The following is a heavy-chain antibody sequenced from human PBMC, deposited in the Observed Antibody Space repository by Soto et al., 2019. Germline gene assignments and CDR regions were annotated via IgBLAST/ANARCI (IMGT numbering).Heavy chain of an antibody. Sequence: SETLSLTCTVSGGSISSGASYWSWVRQSPGKGLEWMGDIYYSGSTSYNPSLKSRLSISLDTSKSQFSLRLTSVIAADTAVYYCARVRQAYYDGDGHYYGVYFDYWGQGTLVTVSS. CDR1: GGSISSGASY. V-gene: IGHV4-30-4*01. CDR3: ARVRQAYYDGDGHYYGVYFDY. CDR2: IYYSGST. J-gene: IGHJ4*02. D-gene: IGHD3-22*01.